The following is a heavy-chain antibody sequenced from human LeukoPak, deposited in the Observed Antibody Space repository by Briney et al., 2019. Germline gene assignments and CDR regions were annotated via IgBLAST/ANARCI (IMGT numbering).Heavy chain of an antibody. CDR2: INHSGST. J-gene: IGHJ6*03. D-gene: IGHD6-19*01. V-gene: IGHV4-34*01. Sequence: SETLSLTCAVYGGSFSGYYWSWIRQPPGKGLEWIGEINHSGSTNYNPSLKGRVTISVDTSKNQFSLKLSSVTAADTAVYYCARGIAVAGYYYYMDVWGKGTTVTVSS. CDR3: ARGIAVAGYYYYMDV. CDR1: GGSFSGYY.